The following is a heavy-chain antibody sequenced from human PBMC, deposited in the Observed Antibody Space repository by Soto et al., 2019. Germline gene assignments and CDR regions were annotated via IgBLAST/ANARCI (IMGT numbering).Heavy chain of an antibody. CDR3: ATLTAMVTD. J-gene: IGHJ4*02. D-gene: IGHD5-18*01. CDR1: GYSFTIYG. Sequence: PGESLKISGEGSGYSFTIYGSRWVRQMPGKGLEWMGRIDPSDSYTNYSPSFQGHVTISADKSISTAYLQWSSLKASDTAMYYRATLTAMVTDWGQGTLVTVSS. V-gene: IGHV5-10-1*01. CDR2: IDPSDSYT.